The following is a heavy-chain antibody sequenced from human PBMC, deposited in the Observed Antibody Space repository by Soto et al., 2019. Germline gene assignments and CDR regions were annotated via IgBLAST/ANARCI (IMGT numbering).Heavy chain of an antibody. CDR3: ANDSCSGGSCYSHFDY. J-gene: IGHJ4*02. D-gene: IGHD2-15*01. Sequence: EVQLVESGGGLVQPGRSLRLSCAASGFTFDDYAMHWVRQAPGKGLEWVSGISWNSGSIGYAYSVKGRFTISRDNAKKSLYLQMNSLRAEDTDLYYCANDSCSGGSCYSHFDYWGQGTLVTVSS. CDR2: ISWNSGSI. CDR1: GFTFDDYA. V-gene: IGHV3-9*01.